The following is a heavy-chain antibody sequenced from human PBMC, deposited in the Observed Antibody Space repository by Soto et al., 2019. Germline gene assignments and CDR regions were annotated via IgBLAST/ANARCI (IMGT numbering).Heavy chain of an antibody. V-gene: IGHV3-30*09. CDR2: ISYAGSDK. Sequence: VQLVESGGGEVQPGRSLRLSCAASGFTYTDFALHWVRQAPGKGLEWVAIISYAGSDKYYADYVKGRFAISRDNPKNTLYLEMNSLRPEDTAVYFCARRAWDSYYAIDVWGQGTTVTVFS. CDR3: ARRAWDSYYAIDV. D-gene: IGHD3-22*01. J-gene: IGHJ6*02. CDR1: GFTYTDFA.